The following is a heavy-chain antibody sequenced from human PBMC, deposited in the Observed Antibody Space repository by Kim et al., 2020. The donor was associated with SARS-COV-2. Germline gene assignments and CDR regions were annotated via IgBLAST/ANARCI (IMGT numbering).Heavy chain of an antibody. D-gene: IGHD2-15*01. V-gene: IGHV3-9*01. CDR2: ISWNSGSR. Sequence: GGSLRLSCAASGFTFDDYAMHWARQAPGKGLEWVAGISWNSGSRGYADSVKGRFTISRDNDKNPLYLQMNSLRAEDTALYYCAKEGVAATYYYYIMDVWGQGTTVTVSS. J-gene: IGHJ6*02. CDR1: GFTFDDYA. CDR3: AKEGVAATYYYYIMDV.